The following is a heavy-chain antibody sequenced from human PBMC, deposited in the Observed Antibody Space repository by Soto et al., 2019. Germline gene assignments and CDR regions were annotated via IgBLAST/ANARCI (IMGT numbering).Heavy chain of an antibody. CDR3: AKEASVPSFGEFWFFDL. Sequence: EVQLLESGGGLVQPGGSLRLSCDGSGFTFPNYGMTWVRQAPGQVLEWVSSVSGDGFTAYYADSVKGRFTISRDKSKKTVYVQMNGLRAEDTAVYYCAKEASVPSFGEFWFFDLWGRGTPVTVSS. D-gene: IGHD3-10*01. CDR2: VSGDGFTA. V-gene: IGHV3-23*01. J-gene: IGHJ2*01. CDR1: GFTFPNYG.